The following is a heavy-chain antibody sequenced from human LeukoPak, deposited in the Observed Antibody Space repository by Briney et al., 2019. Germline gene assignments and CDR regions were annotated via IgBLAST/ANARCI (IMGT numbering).Heavy chain of an antibody. V-gene: IGHV3-43D*03. J-gene: IGHJ4*02. CDR1: GFTFDDYA. CDR3: AKGDTAMDTPIDY. Sequence: PGGSLRLSCAASGFTFDDYAMHWVRQAPGKGLEWVSLISWDDYSTYYADSVKGRFTISRDNSKNSLYLQMNSLRTEDTALHYCAKGDTAMDTPIDYWGQGTLVTVSS. D-gene: IGHD5-18*01. CDR2: ISWDDYST.